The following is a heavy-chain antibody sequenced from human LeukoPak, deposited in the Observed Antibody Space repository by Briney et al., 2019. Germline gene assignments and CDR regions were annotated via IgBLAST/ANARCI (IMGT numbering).Heavy chain of an antibody. D-gene: IGHD6-13*01. V-gene: IGHV3-53*01. CDR3: ARVIAAAGYFDL. CDR1: GFTVSSNY. CDR2: IYSDGST. J-gene: IGHJ2*01. Sequence: GGSLRLSCAASGFTVSSNYMSWVRQAPGKGLEWVSVIYSDGSTYYADSVKGRFTISRDNSKNTLYLQMNSLRAEDMAVYYCARVIAAAGYFDLWGRGTLVTVSS.